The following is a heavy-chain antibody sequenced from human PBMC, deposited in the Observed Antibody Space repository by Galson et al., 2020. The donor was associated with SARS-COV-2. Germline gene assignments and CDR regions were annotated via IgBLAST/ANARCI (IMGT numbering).Heavy chain of an antibody. Sequence: GGSLSLSCAASGFTFSSYSMNWVRQAPGKGLEWVSSISSSSSYIYYADSGKGRFTISRDNAKNSLYLQMNSLRAEDTAVYYCARDYGSGWLLGDYAGQGSLFVVSS. CDR2: ISSSSSYI. D-gene: IGHD6-19*01. J-gene: IGHJ4*02. CDR1: GFTFSSYS. V-gene: IGHV3-21*01. CDR3: ARDYGSGWLLGDY.